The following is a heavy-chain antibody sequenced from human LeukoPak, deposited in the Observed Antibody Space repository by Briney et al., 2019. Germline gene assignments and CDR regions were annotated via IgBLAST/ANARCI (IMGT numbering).Heavy chain of an antibody. J-gene: IGHJ6*03. V-gene: IGHV3-23*01. Sequence: GGSLRLPSAASGFTFSSYAMTWVRQAPGKGLEWVSAISGSGGSTYYADSVKGRFTISRDNSKNTLYLQMNSLRAEDTAVYYCAKGGGPDGGFSYYYYYMDVWGKGTTVTISS. CDR2: ISGSGGST. CDR3: AKGGGPDGGFSYYYYYMDV. CDR1: GFTFSSYA. D-gene: IGHD3-16*01.